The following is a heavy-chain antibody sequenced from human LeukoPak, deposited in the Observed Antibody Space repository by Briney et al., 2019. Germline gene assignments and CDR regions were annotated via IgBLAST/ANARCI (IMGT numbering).Heavy chain of an antibody. CDR3: ARIIGAAGTRYFDY. V-gene: IGHV3-64*02. J-gene: IGHJ4*02. CDR2: IGSNGGST. D-gene: IGHD6-13*01. Sequence: GGSLRLSCAASGFTFSSSWIHWVRQAPGKGLEYVPAIGSNGGSTYYADSVKGRFTISRDNSKNTVYLQMGSLRVADMAVYYCARIIGAAGTRYFDYWGQGTQATVSS. CDR1: GFTFSSSW.